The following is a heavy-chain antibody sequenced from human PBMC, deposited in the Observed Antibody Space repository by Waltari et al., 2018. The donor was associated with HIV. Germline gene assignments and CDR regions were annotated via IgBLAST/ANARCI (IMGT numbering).Heavy chain of an antibody. Sequence: QVQLQASGPGLVKPSETLSLTCSVSDDSIGNGYSWGWIRQPPGKGLEWIGNIYHRGSTYYNPSLKSRVTISVDTSKNQFSLKLTSVTAADTAVYYCARGTYGDYFDYWGQGTLVTVSS. CDR3: ARGTYGDYFDY. CDR1: DDSIGNGYS. D-gene: IGHD4-17*01. CDR2: IYHRGST. J-gene: IGHJ4*02. V-gene: IGHV4-38-2*02.